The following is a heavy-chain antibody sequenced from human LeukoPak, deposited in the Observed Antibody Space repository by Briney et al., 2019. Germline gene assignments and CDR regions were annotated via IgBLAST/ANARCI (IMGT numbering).Heavy chain of an antibody. CDR3: ARDLPVVTRFDY. CDR1: GGSISSSSYY. Sequence: SETLSLTCTVSGGSISSSSYYWGWIRQPPGKGLEWIGSIYYSGSTYYNPSLKSRVTISVDTSKNQFSLKLSSVTAADTAVYHCARDLPVVTRFDYWGQGTLVTVSS. CDR2: IYYSGST. J-gene: IGHJ4*02. D-gene: IGHD4-23*01. V-gene: IGHV4-39*07.